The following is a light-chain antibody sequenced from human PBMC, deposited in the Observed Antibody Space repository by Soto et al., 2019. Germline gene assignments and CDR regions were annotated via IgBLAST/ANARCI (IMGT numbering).Light chain of an antibody. Sequence: QSALTQPASVSGSPGQSITISCTGTSSDVGGYNYVSWYQHHPGKAPKLMIYDVSNRPSGVSNRFSGSKSGNTASLTISGLQSEDEADYYCSSHTSGSTGVFGTGTKVTVL. CDR1: SSDVGGYNY. V-gene: IGLV2-14*03. CDR2: DVS. J-gene: IGLJ1*01. CDR3: SSHTSGSTGV.